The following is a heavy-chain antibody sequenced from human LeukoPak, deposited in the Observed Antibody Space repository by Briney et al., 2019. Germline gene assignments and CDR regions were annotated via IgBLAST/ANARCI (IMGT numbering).Heavy chain of an antibody. CDR2: INAYNGNT. V-gene: IGHV1-18*01. CDR3: ARHGGYCSVTTCYPFDY. D-gene: IGHD2-2*01. CDR1: GYTFTSYG. Sequence: ASVKVSCKASGYTFTSYGINWVRQAPGQGLEWMGWINAYNGNTNYAQKLQGRVTMTTDTSTTTAYMELRSLRSDDTAVYYCARHGGYCSVTTCYPFDYWGQGTLVTVSS. J-gene: IGHJ4*02.